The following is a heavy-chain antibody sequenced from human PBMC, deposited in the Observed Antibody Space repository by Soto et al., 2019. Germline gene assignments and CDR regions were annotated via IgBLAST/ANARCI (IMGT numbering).Heavy chain of an antibody. V-gene: IGHV4-38-2*01. J-gene: IGHJ5*02. Sequence: XASLSLTCAVSGYSISSDYYWCWVRQPPGKGLEWIGSIYHSGSTYYNPSLKSRVTISVDTSKNQFSLKLSSVTAADTAVYYCARVNRAIFGVGGIFDPWGQGTLVTVSS. D-gene: IGHD3-3*01. CDR1: GYSISSDYY. CDR2: IYHSGST. CDR3: ARVNRAIFGVGGIFDP.